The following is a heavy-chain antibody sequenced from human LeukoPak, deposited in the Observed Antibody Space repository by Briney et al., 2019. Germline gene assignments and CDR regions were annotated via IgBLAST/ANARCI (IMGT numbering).Heavy chain of an antibody. CDR3: ARGGEPVGFDY. CDR1: GFTVSNNY. D-gene: IGHD1-26*01. J-gene: IGHJ4*02. Sequence: GGSLRLSCAASGFTVSNNYMIWVRQAPGKGLEWVSSISSSSSYIYYADSVKGRFTISRDNAKNSLSLQMNSLRAEDTAVYYCARGGEPVGFDYWGQGTLVTVSS. CDR2: ISSSSSYI. V-gene: IGHV3-21*01.